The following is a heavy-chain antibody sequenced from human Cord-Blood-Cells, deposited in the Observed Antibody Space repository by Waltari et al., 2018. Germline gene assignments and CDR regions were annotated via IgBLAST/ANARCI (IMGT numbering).Heavy chain of an antibody. V-gene: IGHV4-59*11. CDR3: ARVSGSSSDAFDI. CDR1: GGSISSHY. CDR2: IYYSGST. D-gene: IGHD6-6*01. Sequence: QVQLQESGPGLVKPSETLSLTCTVSGGSISSHYWSWIRQPPGKGLEWIGYIYYSGSTISNPSLKRRVTISVDTSKNQFSPKLGSVTAADTAVYYWARVSGSSSDAFDIWGQGTMVTVSS. J-gene: IGHJ3*02.